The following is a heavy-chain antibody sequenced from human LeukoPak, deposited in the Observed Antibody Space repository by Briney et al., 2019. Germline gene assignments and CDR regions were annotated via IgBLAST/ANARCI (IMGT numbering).Heavy chain of an antibody. J-gene: IGHJ4*02. CDR2: IRSKAYGGTT. CDR3: TRGPYYDSSGYYLLSPPDY. CDR1: GFTFGDYA. Sequence: GGSLRLSCTACGFTFGDYAMSWFRQAPGKGLEWVGFIRSKAYGGTTEYAASVKGRFTISRDDSKSIAYLQMNSLKTEDTAVYYCTRGPYYDSSGYYLLSPPDYWDQGTLVTVSS. D-gene: IGHD3-22*01. V-gene: IGHV3-49*03.